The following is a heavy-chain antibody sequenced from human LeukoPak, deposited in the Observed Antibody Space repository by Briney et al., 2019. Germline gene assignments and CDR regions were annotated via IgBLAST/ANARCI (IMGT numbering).Heavy chain of an antibody. D-gene: IGHD3-3*01. CDR1: GGSFSGYY. V-gene: IGHV4-34*01. CDR2: INHSGST. CDR3: ARGFFARRITIFGVAKGGDYYYYMDV. J-gene: IGHJ6*03. Sequence: SETLSLTCAVYGGSFSGYYWSWIRQPPGKGLEWIGEINHSGSTNYNPSLKSRVTISVDTSKNQFSLKLSSVTAADTAVYYCARGFFARRITIFGVAKGGDYYYYMDVWGKGTTVTVSS.